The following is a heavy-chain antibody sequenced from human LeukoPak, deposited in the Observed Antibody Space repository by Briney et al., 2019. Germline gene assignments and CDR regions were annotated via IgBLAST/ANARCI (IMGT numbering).Heavy chain of an antibody. CDR1: GFTFNIYD. CDR2: LATAGDT. Sequence: GGSLRLSCAASGFTFNIYDMHWVRQTAGKGLEWVSTLATAGDTYYPGSVKGRFTISRENAKNSLYLQMNSLRAGDTAVYYCARGPLGGSPYRTFDHWGQGTLVTVSS. V-gene: IGHV3-13*01. D-gene: IGHD1-26*01. CDR3: ARGPLGGSPYRTFDH. J-gene: IGHJ4*02.